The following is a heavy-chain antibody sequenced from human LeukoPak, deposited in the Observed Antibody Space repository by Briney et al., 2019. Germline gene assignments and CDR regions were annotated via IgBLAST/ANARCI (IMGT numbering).Heavy chain of an antibody. V-gene: IGHV4-59*01. CDR1: GGSISSYY. D-gene: IGHD1-1*01. CDR3: ARSSLAGTRGYNWFDP. CDR2: IYYSGST. J-gene: IGHJ5*02. Sequence: SETLSLTCTVSGGSISSYYWSWIRQPPGKGLEWLGYIYYSGSTNYNPSLKSRVTISVDTSKNQFSLKLSSVTAADTAVYYCARSSLAGTRGYNWFDPWGQGTLVSVSS.